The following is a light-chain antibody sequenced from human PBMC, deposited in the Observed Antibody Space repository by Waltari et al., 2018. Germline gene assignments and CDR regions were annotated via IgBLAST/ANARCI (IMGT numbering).Light chain of an antibody. V-gene: IGLV1-40*01. CDR3: QSCDSSLSAVV. J-gene: IGLJ3*02. Sequence: QSVLTQPPSVSGAPGQRVTISCTGSRPNIGAGYDVHWYQQLPGTAPKLLTCGNPNPPSGVRDRISGSESATSASLAITGLQPEGEADYYCQSCDSSLSAVVFGGGTKLTVL. CDR2: GNP. CDR1: RPNIGAGYD.